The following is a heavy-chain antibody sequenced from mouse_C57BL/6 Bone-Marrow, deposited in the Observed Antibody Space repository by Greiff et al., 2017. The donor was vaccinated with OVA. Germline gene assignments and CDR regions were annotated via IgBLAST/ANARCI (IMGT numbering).Heavy chain of an antibody. V-gene: IGHV1-69*01. CDR3: AREAYEYFDV. D-gene: IGHD1-1*01. CDR1: GYTFTSYW. Sequence: QVQLQQPGAELVMPGASVKLSCKASGYTFTSYWMHWVKQRPGQGLEWIGEIDPSDSYTNYNQQFKGKSTLTVDKSSSTAYMQLSSLTSEDSAVYYCAREAYEYFDVWGTGTTVTVSS. CDR2: IDPSDSYT. J-gene: IGHJ1*03.